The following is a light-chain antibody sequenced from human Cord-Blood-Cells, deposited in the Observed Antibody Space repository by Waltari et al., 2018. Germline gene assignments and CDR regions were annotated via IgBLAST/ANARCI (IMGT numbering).Light chain of an antibody. Sequence: EIVLTQSPATLSLSPGERATLSCRASQSVSSYLAWYQQNPGQAPRLLIYEASNRATGIPARFSGSVSGTDFTLTISSLEPEDFAVYYCQQRSNWWTFGQGTKVEIK. CDR1: QSVSSY. CDR2: EAS. J-gene: IGKJ1*01. CDR3: QQRSNWWT. V-gene: IGKV3-11*01.